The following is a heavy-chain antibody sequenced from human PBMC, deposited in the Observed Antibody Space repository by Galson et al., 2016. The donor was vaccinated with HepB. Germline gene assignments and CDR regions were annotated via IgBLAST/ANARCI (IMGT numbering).Heavy chain of an antibody. V-gene: IGHV3-15*01. Sequence: SLRLSCAASGFTFSNAWMSWVRQAPGKGLEWIGRIKSKTDGGTTDYAAPVKGRFTISRDDSKNMLYLQMNSLKTEDPAVYYCTIPPRGWVYFDYWGQGTLVTVSS. J-gene: IGHJ4*02. D-gene: IGHD6-19*01. CDR1: GFTFSNAW. CDR2: IKSKTDGGTT. CDR3: TIPPRGWVYFDY.